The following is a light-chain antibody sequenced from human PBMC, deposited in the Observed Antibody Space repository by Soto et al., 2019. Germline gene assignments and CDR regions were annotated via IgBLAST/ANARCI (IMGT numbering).Light chain of an antibody. CDR3: QQRSNWPGT. J-gene: IGKJ1*01. CDR1: QSVSSY. Sequence: EIVLTQSPGTLSLSPRARATLSCRASQSVSSYLAWYQQKPGQAPRLLIYDASNRATGIPARFSGSGSGTDITLTIGSLEPEDFAVYYCQQRSNWPGTFGQGTKVDIK. V-gene: IGKV3-11*01. CDR2: DAS.